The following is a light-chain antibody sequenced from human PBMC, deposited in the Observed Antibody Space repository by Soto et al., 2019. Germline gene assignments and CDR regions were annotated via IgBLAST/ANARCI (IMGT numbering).Light chain of an antibody. V-gene: IGKV1-27*01. J-gene: IGKJ1*01. CDR2: AAS. CDR3: KKYNSAPRT. Sequence: DIQMTQSPSSLSASVGDRVTITCRASQGISNYLAWYQQKPGKVPKLLIYAASTLQSGVPSRFSGSGSGTDFTITISRLQPEDVATYYCKKYNSAPRTFGQGTKVEIK. CDR1: QGISNY.